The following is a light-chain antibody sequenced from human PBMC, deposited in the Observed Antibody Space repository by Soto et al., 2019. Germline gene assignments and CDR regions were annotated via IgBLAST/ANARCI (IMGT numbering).Light chain of an antibody. J-gene: IGKJ5*01. Sequence: DVVMTQSPVSLPVTLGQPASISCRSSQSLVHSDGNTYLNWFQQRPGQSPRRLIYKVSNRDSGVPDRFSGSGSGTDFTLKISRVEAEDVGLYYCMQGTHWPITFGQGTRLEIK. V-gene: IGKV2-30*02. CDR3: MQGTHWPIT. CDR1: QSLVHSDGNTY. CDR2: KVS.